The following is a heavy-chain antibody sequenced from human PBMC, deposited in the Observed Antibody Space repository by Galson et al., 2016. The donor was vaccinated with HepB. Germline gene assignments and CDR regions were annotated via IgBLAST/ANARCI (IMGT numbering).Heavy chain of an antibody. D-gene: IGHD3-3*01. Sequence: VKVSCKASGGTFRSYAIRWVRQAPGQGLEWMGEIIPIFGTANYAQKFQGRVTITADKSTSTAYMELSSLRSEDTAVYYCASSYYDFWSGYYPSYYYYGMDVWGQGTTVTVSS. CDR3: ASSYYDFWSGYYPSYYYYGMDV. CDR1: GGTFRSYA. CDR2: IIPIFGTA. J-gene: IGHJ6*02. V-gene: IGHV1-69*06.